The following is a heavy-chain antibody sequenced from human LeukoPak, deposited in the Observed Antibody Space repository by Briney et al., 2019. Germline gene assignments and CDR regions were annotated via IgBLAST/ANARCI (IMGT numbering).Heavy chain of an antibody. J-gene: IGHJ4*02. Sequence: PGGSLRLSCAASGFTVSSTYMSWVRQAPGEGLEWVSVFYSGDTTYYANSVKGRFTISRDSSKNMLYLQMNSLRAEDTAVYYCARRLLTGYYEFWGQGTLVTVSS. CDR1: GFTVSSTY. V-gene: IGHV3-66*01. D-gene: IGHD3-9*01. CDR2: FYSGDTT. CDR3: ARRLLTGYYEF.